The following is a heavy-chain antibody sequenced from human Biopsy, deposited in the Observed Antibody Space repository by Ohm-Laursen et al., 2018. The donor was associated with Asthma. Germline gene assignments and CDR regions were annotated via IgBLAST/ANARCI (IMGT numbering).Heavy chain of an antibody. V-gene: IGHV1-69*01. CDR1: GGTFSNFA. J-gene: IGHJ6*02. Sequence: SSVKASCKAPGGTFSNFAISWVRQPPGQGLEWLGGIMTVFGTTNYAQKFQGRVTINADESTSTAYMEVTSLRSEDTAIYYCARCQVGYSSGWSLLLKKIYYSGMDVWGQGTAVTVSS. D-gene: IGHD6-19*01. CDR2: IMTVFGTT. CDR3: ARCQVGYSSGWSLLLKKIYYSGMDV.